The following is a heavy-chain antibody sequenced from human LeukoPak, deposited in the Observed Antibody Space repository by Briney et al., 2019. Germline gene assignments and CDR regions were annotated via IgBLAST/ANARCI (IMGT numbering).Heavy chain of an antibody. Sequence: PSETLSLTCTVSGCSISSGYYWGWIRPPPGKGLEWIGSIYHSGSTYYNPSLKSRVTISVDTSKNQFSLKLSSVTAADTAVYYCARADGIAVADYWGQGTLVTVSS. CDR2: IYHSGST. V-gene: IGHV4-38-2*02. CDR1: GCSISSGYY. CDR3: ARADGIAVADY. J-gene: IGHJ4*02. D-gene: IGHD6-19*01.